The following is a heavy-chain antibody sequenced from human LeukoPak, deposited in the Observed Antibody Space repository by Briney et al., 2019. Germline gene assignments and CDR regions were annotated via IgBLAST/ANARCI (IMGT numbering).Heavy chain of an antibody. CDR1: GFTFSSYW. D-gene: IGHD2-2*01. CDR2: INSDGSSR. J-gene: IGHJ4*02. V-gene: IGHV3-74*01. Sequence: GGSLRLSCAASGFTFSSYWMHWVRQAPRKGLVWVSLINSDGSSRNYADSVKGRFTISRDNAKNTLYLQMNSLRAEDTAVYYCARGCISSSCLDDCWGQGTLVTVSS. CDR3: ARGCISSSCLDDC.